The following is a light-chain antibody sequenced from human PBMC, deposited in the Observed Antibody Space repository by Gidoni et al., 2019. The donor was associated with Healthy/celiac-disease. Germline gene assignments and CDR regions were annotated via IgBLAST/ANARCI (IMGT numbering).Light chain of an antibody. J-gene: IGKJ4*01. CDR2: LGS. CDR3: MQALQTPLT. CDR1: QSPLHSNGYNY. V-gene: IGKV2-28*01. Sequence: DIVMTQSPLSLLVTPGEPASISCRSSQSPLHSNGYNYLDWYLQNPGQSPQLLIYLGSNRASGVPERFSGSGSGTDFTLKISRVEAEDVGVYYCMQALQTPLTFGGGTKVEIK.